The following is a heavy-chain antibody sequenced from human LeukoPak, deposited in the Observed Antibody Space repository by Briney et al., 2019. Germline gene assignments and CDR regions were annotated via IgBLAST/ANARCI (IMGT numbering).Heavy chain of an antibody. CDR2: ISGSGGST. Sequence: AGGSLRLSCAAFGFTFSSYGMNWVRQAPGKGLERVSAISGSGGSTYYADSVKGRFTISRDNSKNTLYLQMNSLRAEDTAVYYCAKDLVVYDYVWGSYRPYFDYWGQGTLVTVSS. J-gene: IGHJ4*02. V-gene: IGHV3-23*01. D-gene: IGHD3-16*02. CDR3: AKDLVVYDYVWGSYRPYFDY. CDR1: GFTFSSYG.